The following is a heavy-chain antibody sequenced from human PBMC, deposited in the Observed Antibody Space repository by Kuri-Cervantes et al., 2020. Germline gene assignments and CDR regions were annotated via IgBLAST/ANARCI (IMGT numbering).Heavy chain of an antibody. CDR3: TRRAEDISGYYYRPLDY. CDR2: IKSKTDGGTT. J-gene: IGHJ4*02. Sequence: GESLKISCAASGFTFSNAWMSWVRQAPGEGLEWVGRIKSKTDGGTTDYAAPVKGRFTISRDDSKNTLYLQMNSLKTEDTAVYYCTRRAEDISGYYYRPLDYWGQGTLVTVSS. D-gene: IGHD3-22*01. CDR1: GFTFSNAW. V-gene: IGHV3-15*01.